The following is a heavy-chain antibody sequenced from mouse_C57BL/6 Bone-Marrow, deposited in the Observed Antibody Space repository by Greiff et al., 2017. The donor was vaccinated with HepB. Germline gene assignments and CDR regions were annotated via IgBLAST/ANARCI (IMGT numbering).Heavy chain of an antibody. Sequence: VQLQQSGAELVRPGASVKLYCTASGFNIKDDYMHWVKQRPEQGLEWIGWIDPENGDTEYASKFQGKATITADTSSNTAYLQLSSLTSEDTAVYYCTWYYGSKSPFAYWGQGTLVTVSA. J-gene: IGHJ3*01. D-gene: IGHD1-1*01. CDR3: TWYYGSKSPFAY. CDR1: GFNIKDDY. CDR2: IDPENGDT. V-gene: IGHV14-4*01.